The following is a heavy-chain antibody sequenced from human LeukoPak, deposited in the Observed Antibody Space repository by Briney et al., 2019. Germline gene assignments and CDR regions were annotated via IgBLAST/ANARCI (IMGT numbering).Heavy chain of an antibody. CDR3: ARDQAPRMITFGGPRRWFDP. CDR1: GGTFSSYA. V-gene: IGHV1-69*13. Sequence: SVKVSCKASGGTFSSYAISWVRQAPGQGLEWMGGIIPIFGTANYAQKFQGRVTITADESTSTAYMELSSLRSDDTAVYYCARDQAPRMITFGGPRRWFDPWGQGTLVTVSS. J-gene: IGHJ5*02. CDR2: IIPIFGTA. D-gene: IGHD3-16*01.